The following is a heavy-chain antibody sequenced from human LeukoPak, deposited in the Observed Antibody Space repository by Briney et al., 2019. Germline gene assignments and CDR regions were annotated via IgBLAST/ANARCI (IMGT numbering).Heavy chain of an antibody. CDR3: AREGIDSCFDY. CDR2: IIPILGIA. Sequence: GASVKVSCKASGGTFSSYAISWVRQAHGQGLEWMGRIIPILGIANYAQKFQGRVTITADKSTSTAYMELSSLRSEDTAVYYCAREGIDSCFDYWGQGTLVTVSS. D-gene: IGHD3-22*01. CDR1: GGTFSSYA. J-gene: IGHJ4*02. V-gene: IGHV1-69*04.